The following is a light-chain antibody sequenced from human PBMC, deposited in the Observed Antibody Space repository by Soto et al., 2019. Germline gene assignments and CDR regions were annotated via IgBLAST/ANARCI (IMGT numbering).Light chain of an antibody. J-gene: IGKJ5*01. Sequence: HLTQSPSYLSASVGDRVTITCRTRQGISSSFAWYQQQPGKAPKLLIYAASILQTGVPSRFSGSGSGTDFTLTISSLQPEDVATYYCQQHCSYPITFGQGTRLEIK. CDR1: QGISSS. CDR2: AAS. V-gene: IGKV1-9*01. CDR3: QQHCSYPIT.